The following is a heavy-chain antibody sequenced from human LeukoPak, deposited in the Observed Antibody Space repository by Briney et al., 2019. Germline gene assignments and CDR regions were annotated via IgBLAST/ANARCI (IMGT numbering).Heavy chain of an antibody. D-gene: IGHD6-19*01. V-gene: IGHV4-59*08. CDR1: AGSLGSDF. CDR3: ARQDSSGWPYFDY. Sequence: SHSLSPVRSLAAGSLGSDFWGCGRHRPGRGVVCGGYIYYSGSTNYNPSLKSRVTISVDTSKNQFSLKLSSVTAADTAVYYCARQDSSGWPYFDYWGQGTLVTVSS. J-gene: IGHJ4*02. CDR2: IYYSGST.